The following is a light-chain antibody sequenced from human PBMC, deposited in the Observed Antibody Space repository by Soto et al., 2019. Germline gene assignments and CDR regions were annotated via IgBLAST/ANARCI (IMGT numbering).Light chain of an antibody. V-gene: IGLV1-44*01. Sequence: QSVLTQPPSASGTPGQRITISCSGSSSNIGSSPVHWYQQVPGTAPKLLIHNNNQRPSGVPARFSGSKSGTSASLAISGLQSEDEADYYCAAWDDSLNGVLFGGGTKVTVL. CDR2: NNN. CDR1: SSNIGSSP. J-gene: IGLJ2*01. CDR3: AAWDDSLNGVL.